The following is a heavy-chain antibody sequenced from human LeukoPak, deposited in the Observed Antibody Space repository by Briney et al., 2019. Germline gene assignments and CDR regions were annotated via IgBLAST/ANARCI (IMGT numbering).Heavy chain of an antibody. J-gene: IGHJ5*02. Sequence: GGSLRLSCAASGFTFSSYSMNWVRQAPGKGLEWVSSISSSSSYIYYADSVKGRFTISRDNAKNSLYLQMNSLRAEDTAVYYCASLITMVRGVIKGFDPWGQGTLVTVSS. D-gene: IGHD3-10*01. V-gene: IGHV3-21*01. CDR3: ASLITMVRGVIKGFDP. CDR2: ISSSSSYI. CDR1: GFTFSSYS.